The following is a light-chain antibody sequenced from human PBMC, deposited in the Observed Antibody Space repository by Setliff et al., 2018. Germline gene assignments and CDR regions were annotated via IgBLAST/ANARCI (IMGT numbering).Light chain of an antibody. Sequence: QSALTQPRSVSGSPGQSVTISCTGTSSDVGGYNYVSWYQQHPGKAPKLMIYDVSKRPSGVPDRFSGPKSGNTASLTISGLQAEDEADYYCCSYAGSYPWVVGGGTK. J-gene: IGLJ2*01. CDR2: DVS. CDR1: SSDVGGYNY. CDR3: CSYAGSYPWV. V-gene: IGLV2-11*01.